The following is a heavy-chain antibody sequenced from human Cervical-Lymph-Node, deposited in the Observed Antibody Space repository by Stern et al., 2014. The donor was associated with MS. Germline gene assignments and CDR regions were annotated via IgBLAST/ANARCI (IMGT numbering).Heavy chain of an antibody. D-gene: IGHD2-21*02. J-gene: IGHJ2*01. CDR2: ISATGTT. V-gene: IGHV4-59*02. CDR3: ARDPSTTASDWFFDL. CDR1: GGAVSDYY. Sequence: QVQLVESGPGLVKPSETLSLTCTVSGGAVSDYYWTWIRQRPGKGLEWFGDISATGTTNYNPSLHSRVTITLDTSQNQVSLRLRSVTAADTAVYYCARDPSTTASDWFFDLWGRGSLVTVSS.